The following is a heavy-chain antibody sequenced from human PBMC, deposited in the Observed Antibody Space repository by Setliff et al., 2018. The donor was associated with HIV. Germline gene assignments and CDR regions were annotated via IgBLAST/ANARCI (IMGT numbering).Heavy chain of an antibody. J-gene: IGHJ4*02. CDR2: ISRSSGTI. CDR3: ATSIHTRGAIDF. V-gene: IGHV3-48*01. CDR1: GFTFSNYV. Sequence: RGSLRLSCAASGFTFSNYVINWVRQAPGKGLEWVSYISRSSGTIYYAESVKGRFTISRDNAKNSLYLQMNSLRAEDTALYYCATSIHTRGAIDFWGQGTLVTVSS. D-gene: IGHD1-26*01.